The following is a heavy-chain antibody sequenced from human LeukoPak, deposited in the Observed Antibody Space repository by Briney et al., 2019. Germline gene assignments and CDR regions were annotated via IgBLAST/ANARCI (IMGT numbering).Heavy chain of an antibody. J-gene: IGHJ4*02. Sequence: PSETLSLTCTVSGGSISSYYWSWIRQPPGKGLEWIGYIYYSGSTNYNPSLKSRVTISVDTSKNQFSLKLSSVTAADTAVYYCVTLAGSGWLRYDYDYWGQGTLVTVSS. CDR2: IYYSGST. V-gene: IGHV4-59*08. D-gene: IGHD5-12*01. CDR3: VTLAGSGWLRYDYDY. CDR1: GGSISSYY.